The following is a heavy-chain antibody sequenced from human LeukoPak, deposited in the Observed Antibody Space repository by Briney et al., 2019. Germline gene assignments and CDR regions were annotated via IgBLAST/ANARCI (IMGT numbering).Heavy chain of an antibody. D-gene: IGHD6-19*01. V-gene: IGHV4-34*01. CDR1: GGSFSGYY. CDR2: INHSGST. Sequence: PSETLSLTCAVYGGSFSGYYWSWIRQPPGKGLEWIGEINHSGSTNYNPSLKSRVTISVDTSKNQFSLKLSSVTAADTAVYYCARGSGWYWFDYWGQGALVTVSS. CDR3: ARGSGWYWFDY. J-gene: IGHJ4*02.